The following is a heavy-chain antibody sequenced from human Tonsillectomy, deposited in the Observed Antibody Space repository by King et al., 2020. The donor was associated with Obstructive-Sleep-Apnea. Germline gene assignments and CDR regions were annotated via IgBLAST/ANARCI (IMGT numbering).Heavy chain of an antibody. CDR2: ISYDGSNK. J-gene: IGHJ6*02. CDR3: AKPWELYDVYYGMDV. D-gene: IGHD3-10*01. V-gene: IGHV3-30*18. CDR1: GFTFSSYG. Sequence: QVQLVESGGGVVQPGRSLRLSCAASGFTFSSYGMHWVRPPPAQGLEWGAVISYDGSNKYYADSVKGRFTSSRENSKNTRYLQTNSLRAEDTAVYYCAKPWELYDVYYGMDVWGQGTTVTVSS.